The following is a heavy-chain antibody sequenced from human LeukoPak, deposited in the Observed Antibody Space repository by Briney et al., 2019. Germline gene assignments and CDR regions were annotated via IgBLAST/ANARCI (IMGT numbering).Heavy chain of an antibody. J-gene: IGHJ4*02. Sequence: GGSLRLSCVPSGVTFKNNWMSGVPQTPGGGVEWVANINQEGSEKYYADSVKGRFTISRDNAENSVYLQMNSLRAEDTAVYHCARLGTVTRARFDYWGQGTLVTVSS. CDR3: ARLGTVTRARFDY. CDR1: GVTFKNNW. CDR2: INQEGSEK. D-gene: IGHD4-17*01. V-gene: IGHV3-7*01.